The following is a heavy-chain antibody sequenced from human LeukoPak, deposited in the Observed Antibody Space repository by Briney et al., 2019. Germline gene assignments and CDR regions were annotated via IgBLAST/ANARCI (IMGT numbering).Heavy chain of an antibody. V-gene: IGHV3-23*01. CDR1: GFTFSTYA. Sequence: PGGSLRLSCAASGFTFSTYALTWVRQAPGKGLEWVSAITGSGGSTYYADSVKGRFTISRDNSKYTLYLQMNSLRAEDTAVYYCAKAVTYDKGWGQGTLVTVSS. J-gene: IGHJ4*02. CDR3: AKAVTYDKG. D-gene: IGHD3-22*01. CDR2: ITGSGGST.